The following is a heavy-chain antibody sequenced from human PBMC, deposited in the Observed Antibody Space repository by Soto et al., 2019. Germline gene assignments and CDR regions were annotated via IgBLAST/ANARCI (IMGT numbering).Heavy chain of an antibody. J-gene: IGHJ4*02. Sequence: SVKVSCKTSGYTFTSYYMHWVRQAPGQELEWMGIINPSGGSTSYAQKLQGRVTMTRDTSTSTVYLELSSARPEETAVSFWATRVGEQLDPFDYCGQGHLVTVS. CDR2: INPSGGST. V-gene: IGHV1-46*03. D-gene: IGHD6-13*01. CDR3: ATRVGEQLDPFDY. CDR1: GYTFTSYY.